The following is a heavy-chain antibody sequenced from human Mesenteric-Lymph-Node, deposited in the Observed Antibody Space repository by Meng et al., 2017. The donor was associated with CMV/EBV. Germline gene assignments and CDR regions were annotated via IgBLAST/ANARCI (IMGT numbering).Heavy chain of an antibody. CDR1: GYTFTSYY. CDR2: INHSGDST. CDR3: ARGKFEQALDY. Sequence: ASVKVSCKASGYTFTSYYMHWVRQAPGQGLQWMGIINHSGDSTSYAQKFQGRVIMTRDTATSTVYMELSSLRSEDTAVYYCARGKFEQALDYWGQGTLVTVSS. V-gene: IGHV1-46*01. D-gene: IGHD3-10*01. J-gene: IGHJ4*02.